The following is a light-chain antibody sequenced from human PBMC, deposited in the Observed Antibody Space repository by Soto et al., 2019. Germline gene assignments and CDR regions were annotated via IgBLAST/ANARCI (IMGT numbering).Light chain of an antibody. V-gene: IGKV2-30*01. CDR2: KVS. J-gene: IGKJ2*01. Sequence: DVVMTQSPLSLPVTLGQPASISCRSSHSLVYSDGIAYLNWFQQRPGQSPRRLLYKVSYRDSGVRDRCRGGGSGSGFTLRIISVEAEFGAASCSTPGTHRATYTFGQWTKL. CDR3: TPGTHRATYT. CDR1: HSLVYSDGIAY.